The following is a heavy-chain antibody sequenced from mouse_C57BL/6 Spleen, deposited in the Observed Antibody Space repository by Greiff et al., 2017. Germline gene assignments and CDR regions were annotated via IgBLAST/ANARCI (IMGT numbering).Heavy chain of an antibody. Sequence: EVKLVESGGDLVKPGGSLKLSCAASGFTFSSYGMSWVRQTPDKRLEWVATISSGGSYTYYPDSVKGRFTISRDNAKNTLYLQMSSLKSEDTAMYYCARHGAWFAYGGQGTLVTVSA. CDR2: ISSGGSYT. CDR3: ARHGAWFAY. CDR1: GFTFSSYG. V-gene: IGHV5-6*01. J-gene: IGHJ3*01.